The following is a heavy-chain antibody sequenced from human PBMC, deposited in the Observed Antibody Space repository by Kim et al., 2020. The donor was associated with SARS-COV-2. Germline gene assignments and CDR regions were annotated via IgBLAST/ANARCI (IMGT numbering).Heavy chain of an antibody. CDR2: N. J-gene: IGHJ6*03. V-gene: IGHV4-34*01. CDR3: VRGYYYYYYMDV. Sequence: NNTTPSIKSRVSLSVDTSKNQFSLNLTSVTAADTAVYFCVRGYYYYYYMDVWGKGTTVAVSS.